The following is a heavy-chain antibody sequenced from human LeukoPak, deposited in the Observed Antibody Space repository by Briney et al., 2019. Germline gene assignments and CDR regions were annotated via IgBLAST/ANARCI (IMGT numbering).Heavy chain of an antibody. J-gene: IGHJ4*02. V-gene: IGHV4-34*01. CDR1: GGSISSGYY. D-gene: IGHD3-3*01. CDR2: INHSGST. Sequence: PSETLSLTCTVSGGSISSGYYWSWIRQPPGKGLEWVGEINHSGSTNYNPSLKSRVTISVDTSKNQFSLKLSSVTAADTAVYYCARGLFFGVVPYDYWGQGTLVTVSS. CDR3: ARGLFFGVVPYDY.